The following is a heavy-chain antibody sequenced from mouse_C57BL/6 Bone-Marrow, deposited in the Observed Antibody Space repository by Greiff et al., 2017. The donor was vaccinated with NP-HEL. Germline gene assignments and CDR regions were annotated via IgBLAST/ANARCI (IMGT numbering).Heavy chain of an antibody. CDR2: ISSGGSYT. Sequence: EVKVVESGGDLVKPGGSLKLSCAASGFTFSSYGMSWVRQTPDKRLEWVATISSGGSYTYYPDSVKGRFTISRDNAKNTLYLQISSLKSEDTAMYYCARHYYSNYFDYWGQGTTLTVSS. D-gene: IGHD2-5*01. CDR1: GFTFSSYG. J-gene: IGHJ2*01. V-gene: IGHV5-6*01. CDR3: ARHYYSNYFDY.